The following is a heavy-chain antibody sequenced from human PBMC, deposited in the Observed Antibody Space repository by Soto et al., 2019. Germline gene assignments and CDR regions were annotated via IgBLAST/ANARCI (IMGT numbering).Heavy chain of an antibody. V-gene: IGHV4-61*03. D-gene: IGHD3-22*01. J-gene: IGHJ4*02. Sequence: WTWIRQSPGNGLEWIGYIFHSGITDYNPSLQSRVTISIDTSRNHFSLNLTSVTAADTAVYYCARDRYFYDSRGYYRTLDSWGQGTLVTVSS. CDR2: IFHSGIT. CDR3: ARDRYFYDSRGYYRTLDS.